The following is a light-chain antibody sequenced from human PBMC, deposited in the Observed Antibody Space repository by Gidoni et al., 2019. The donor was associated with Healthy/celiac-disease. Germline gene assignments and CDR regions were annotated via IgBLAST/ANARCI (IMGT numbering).Light chain of an antibody. Sequence: EIVLTQSPATLSLSPGERATLSCRASQSVSSYLAWYQQKPGQAPRLLIYDASNRATGIPARFSGSGSGTDFTLTISSLEPEDFAVYYCQQRSNWRSITFXQXTRLEIK. J-gene: IGKJ5*01. CDR1: QSVSSY. CDR3: QQRSNWRSIT. V-gene: IGKV3-11*01. CDR2: DAS.